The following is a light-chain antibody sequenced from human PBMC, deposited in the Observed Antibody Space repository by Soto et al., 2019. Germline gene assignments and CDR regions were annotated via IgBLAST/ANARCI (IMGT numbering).Light chain of an antibody. V-gene: IGLV2-14*01. CDR3: SSYTSSSTPVV. Sequence: QSALTQPASVSGSPGQSITISCTGTSSDVGGYNYVSWYQQHPGEAPKLMIYAVSNRPSGVSNRFSGSKSGNTASLTISGLQAEDEAEYYCSSYTSSSTPVVFGGGTKLTVL. CDR2: AVS. CDR1: SSDVGGYNY. J-gene: IGLJ2*01.